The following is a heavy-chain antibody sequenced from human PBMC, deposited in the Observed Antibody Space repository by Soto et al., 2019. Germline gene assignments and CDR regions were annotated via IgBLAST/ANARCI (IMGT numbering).Heavy chain of an antibody. D-gene: IGHD3-3*01. V-gene: IGHV3-33*01. CDR2: IWFDGTNK. CDR3: ARDPSYASTGPPWGYYYGMDA. J-gene: IGHJ6*02. CDR1: GVNFNTFG. Sequence: QVQLVESGGGVVQPGGSLRLSCAVSGVNFNTFGMHWVRQRPGKGLEWGAVIWFDGTNKYYADSVKGRFTISRDISKSTLHLQMTRRINEDTAVYYCARDPSYASTGPPWGYYYGMDAWGQGTTVTVSS.